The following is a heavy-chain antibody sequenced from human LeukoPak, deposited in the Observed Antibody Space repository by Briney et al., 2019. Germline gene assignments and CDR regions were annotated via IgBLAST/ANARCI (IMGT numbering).Heavy chain of an antibody. J-gene: IGHJ6*03. Sequence: SETLSLTCTVSGGSISSYYWSWIRQPAGKGLEWIGRIYTSGSTNYNPSLKSRVTMSVDTSKNQFSLMLSSVTAADTGVYYSAREVDCRGGSCYSHYYYMDVWGKGTTVTVSS. CDR1: GGSISSYY. CDR2: IYTSGST. V-gene: IGHV4-4*07. CDR3: AREVDCRGGSCYSHYYYMDV. D-gene: IGHD2-15*01.